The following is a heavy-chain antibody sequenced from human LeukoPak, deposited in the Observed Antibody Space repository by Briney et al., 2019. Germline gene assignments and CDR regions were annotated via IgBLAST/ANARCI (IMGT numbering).Heavy chain of an antibody. CDR2: INHSGST. Sequence: SETLSLTCAVYGGSFSGYYWSWIRQPPGKGLEWIGEINHSGSTNYNPSLKSRVTISVDTSKNQFSLKLSSVTAADTAVYYCARVLYSSSWDTGYNWFDPWGQGTLVTVSS. D-gene: IGHD6-13*01. CDR3: ARVLYSSSWDTGYNWFDP. CDR1: GGSFSGYY. V-gene: IGHV4-34*01. J-gene: IGHJ5*02.